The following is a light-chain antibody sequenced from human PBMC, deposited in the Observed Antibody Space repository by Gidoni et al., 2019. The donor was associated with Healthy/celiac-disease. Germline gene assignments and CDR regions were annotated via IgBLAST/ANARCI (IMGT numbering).Light chain of an antibody. Sequence: EIVLTQSLGTLSLSTGERATLSCRASQSVSSSYLAWYQQKPGQAPRLLIYGASSRATGIPDRFSGSGSGTDFTLTISRLEPEDFAVYYCQQYGSSTETFGQGTKVEIK. CDR2: GAS. V-gene: IGKV3-20*01. CDR3: QQYGSSTET. J-gene: IGKJ1*01. CDR1: QSVSSSY.